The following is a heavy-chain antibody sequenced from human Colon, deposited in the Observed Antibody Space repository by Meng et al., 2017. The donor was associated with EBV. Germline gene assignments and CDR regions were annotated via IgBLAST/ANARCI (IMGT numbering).Heavy chain of an antibody. Sequence: EGQLVGSGRASVHPGGSLTLSSLATDITFTDHFMDWVRQAPGKGLEVVCSIRNKDNSYSKECAASVKGRFNVSRDDSKNSLFLQMTSLKTEDTAVYYCARDSGTYEIDYWGQGTLVTVSS. CDR3: ARDSGTYEIDY. CDR2: IRNKDNSYSK. V-gene: IGHV3-72*01. D-gene: IGHD1-26*01. J-gene: IGHJ4*02. CDR1: DITFTDHF.